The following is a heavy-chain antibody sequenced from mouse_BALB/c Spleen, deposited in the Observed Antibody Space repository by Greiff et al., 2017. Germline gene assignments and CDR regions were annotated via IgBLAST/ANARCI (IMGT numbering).Heavy chain of an antibody. CDR2: INPYNGDT. J-gene: IGHJ1*01. CDR3: GRSNGNYDWYFDV. D-gene: IGHD2-1*01. CDR1: GYSFTGYF. Sequence: EVQLHQSGPELVKPGASVKISCKASGYSFTGYFMTWVKQSHGKSLEWIGRINPYNGDTFYNQKFKGKATLTVDKSSSTAHMELLSLTSEDSAVYYGGRSNGNYDWYFDVWGAGTTVTVAS. V-gene: IGHV1-37*01.